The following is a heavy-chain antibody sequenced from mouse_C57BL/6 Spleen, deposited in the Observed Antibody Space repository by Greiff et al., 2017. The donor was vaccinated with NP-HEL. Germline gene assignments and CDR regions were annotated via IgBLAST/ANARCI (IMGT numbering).Heavy chain of an antibody. CDR2: INPNNGGT. V-gene: IGHV1-26*01. Sequence: EVQLQQSGPELVKPGASVKISCKASGYTFTDYYMNWVKQSHGKSLEWIGDINPNNGGTSYNQKFKGKATLTVDKSSSTAYMELRSLTSEDSAVYYCARKSFLDYWGQGTTLTVSS. J-gene: IGHJ2*01. CDR3: ARKSFLDY. CDR1: GYTFTDYY.